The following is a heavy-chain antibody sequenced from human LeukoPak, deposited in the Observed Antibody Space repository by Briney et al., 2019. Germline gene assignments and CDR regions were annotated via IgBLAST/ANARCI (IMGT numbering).Heavy chain of an antibody. V-gene: IGHV5-51*01. D-gene: IGHD4-17*01. CDR1: GYSFTTHW. CDR3: ALRGDYGSFTN. Sequence: GESLKISCKASGYSFTTHWIGWVRQMPGKGLEWMGIIYLGDSDTRYSPSFQGQVTISADKSIGTAYLQWSSLKASDTAMYYCALRGDYGSFTNWGQGTLVTVSS. CDR2: IYLGDSDT. J-gene: IGHJ4*02.